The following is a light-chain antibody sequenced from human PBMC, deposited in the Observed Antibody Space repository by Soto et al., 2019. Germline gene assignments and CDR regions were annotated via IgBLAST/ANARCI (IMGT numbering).Light chain of an antibody. CDR1: QSVSHG. Sequence: EIVLTQSPGTLSLSPGERATLSCRASQSVSHGYFAWFQQKPGKAPKLLIYDASSLQSGVPSRFSGSGSGTDFTLTISSLQPDDSATYYCQQGGTFGQGTRLEIK. CDR2: DAS. V-gene: IGKV1-5*01. J-gene: IGKJ5*01. CDR3: QQGGT.